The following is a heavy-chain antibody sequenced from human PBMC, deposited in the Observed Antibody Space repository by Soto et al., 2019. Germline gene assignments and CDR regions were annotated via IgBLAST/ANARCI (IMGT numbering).Heavy chain of an antibody. V-gene: IGHV4-34*01. CDR2: INHSGST. Sequence: SETLSLTCAVYCGSFSGYYWSWIRQPPGKGLEWIGEINHSGSTNYNPSLKSRVTISVDTSKNQFSLKLSSVTAADTAVYYCARDRRYLWFGELLDYWGQGTLVTVSS. CDR1: CGSFSGYY. CDR3: ARDRRYLWFGELLDY. D-gene: IGHD3-10*01. J-gene: IGHJ4*02.